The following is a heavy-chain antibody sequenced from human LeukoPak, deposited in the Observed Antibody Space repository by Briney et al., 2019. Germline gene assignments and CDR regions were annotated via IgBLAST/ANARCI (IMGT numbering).Heavy chain of an antibody. Sequence: SVKVSCKASGGTFSSYAISWVRQAPGQGLEWMGRIIPIIDVDNYAQKFQGRVTITADTSTSTAYMELSSLRSDDTAVYYCARGLMATAAFDIWGQGTLVTVSS. J-gene: IGHJ3*02. D-gene: IGHD2-8*01. CDR1: GGTFSSYA. V-gene: IGHV1-69*04. CDR3: ARGLMATAAFDI. CDR2: IIPIIDVD.